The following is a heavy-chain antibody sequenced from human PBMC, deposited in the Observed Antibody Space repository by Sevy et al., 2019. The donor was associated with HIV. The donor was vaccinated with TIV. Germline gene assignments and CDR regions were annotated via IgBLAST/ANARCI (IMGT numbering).Heavy chain of an antibody. J-gene: IGHJ6*02. CDR1: GYSFTNYW. V-gene: IGHV5-51*01. D-gene: IGHD3-22*01. CDR3: ARRGYYDSSGYYTYGMDV. Sequence: GESLKISCKGSGYSFTNYWIGWVRQMPGKGLEWMGMIYPGDSDTGYSPSFQGQVTISANKSISTAYLQWSSLKASDTAMYYCARRGYYDSSGYYTYGMDVWSQGTTVTVSS. CDR2: IYPGDSDT.